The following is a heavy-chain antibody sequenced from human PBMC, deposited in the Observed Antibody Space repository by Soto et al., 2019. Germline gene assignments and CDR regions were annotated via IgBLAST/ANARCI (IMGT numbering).Heavy chain of an antibody. CDR1: GFTFSSYS. CDR2: ISSSSSTI. Sequence: PGGSLRLSCAASGFTFSSYSMNWVRQAPGKGLEWVSYISSSSSTIYYADSVKGRFTISKDNAKNSLYLQMNSLRAEATAVYYCARDSMTGLNWFDPWGQGTLVTVSS. D-gene: IGHD3-9*01. CDR3: ARDSMTGLNWFDP. V-gene: IGHV3-48*01. J-gene: IGHJ5*02.